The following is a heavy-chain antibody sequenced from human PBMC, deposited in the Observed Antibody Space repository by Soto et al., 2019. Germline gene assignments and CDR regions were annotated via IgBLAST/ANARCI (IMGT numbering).Heavy chain of an antibody. CDR2: INHSGST. CDR1: GGSFCGYY. V-gene: IGHV4-34*01. Sequence: NPSETLSLTCAVYGGSFCGYYWSWIRQPPGKGLEWIGEINHSGSTNYNPSLKSRVTISVDTSKNQFSLKLSSVTAADTAVYYCARGLTMVRGVIGDAFDIWGQGTMVTVSS. D-gene: IGHD3-10*01. J-gene: IGHJ3*02. CDR3: ARGLTMVRGVIGDAFDI.